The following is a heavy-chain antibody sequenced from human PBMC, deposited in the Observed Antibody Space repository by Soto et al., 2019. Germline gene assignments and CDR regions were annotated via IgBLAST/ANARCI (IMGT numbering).Heavy chain of an antibody. Sequence: GGSLRLSCAASGFTFSSYAMSWVRQAPGKGLEWVSAISGSGGNTYYADSMKGRFTISSDNAKNTLYLQMNSLRAEDTAVYYCAKDTGVVAATPNWFDPWGQGTLVTVSS. CDR2: ISGSGGNT. V-gene: IGHV3-23*01. J-gene: IGHJ5*02. D-gene: IGHD2-15*01. CDR3: AKDTGVVAATPNWFDP. CDR1: GFTFSSYA.